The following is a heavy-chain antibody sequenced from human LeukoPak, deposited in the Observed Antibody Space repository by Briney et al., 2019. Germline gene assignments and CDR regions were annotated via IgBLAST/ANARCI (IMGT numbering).Heavy chain of an antibody. CDR2: IKRDGSEK. CDR1: GFTFSNYW. D-gene: IGHD3-16*02. V-gene: IGHV3-7*02. CDR3: ARLTFGGVIGFDY. J-gene: IGHJ4*02. Sequence: GRSLRLSCAASGFTFSNYWMSWVRQAPGKGLEWVANIKRDGSEKYYVDSVKGRFTISRDNAKNSLYLQMNSLRAEDTAVYYCARLTFGGVIGFDYWGQGTLVTVSS.